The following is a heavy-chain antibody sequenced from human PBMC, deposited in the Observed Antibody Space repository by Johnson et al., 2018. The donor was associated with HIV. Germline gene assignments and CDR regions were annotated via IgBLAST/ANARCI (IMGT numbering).Heavy chain of an antibody. V-gene: IGHV3-23*04. CDR1: GVTFSSYA. J-gene: IGHJ3*02. D-gene: IGHD5-18*01. CDR2: ISGSGGST. Sequence: LQLVESGGGLVQRGGSLRLSCAASGVTFSSYAMSWVRQAPGKGLEWVSAISGSGGSTYYADSVKGRFTISRDNSKNTLYLQMKSLRAEDTAVYYCARARVGYSFAGWGTDAFDIWGQGTMVTVSS. CDR3: ARARVGYSFAGWGTDAFDI.